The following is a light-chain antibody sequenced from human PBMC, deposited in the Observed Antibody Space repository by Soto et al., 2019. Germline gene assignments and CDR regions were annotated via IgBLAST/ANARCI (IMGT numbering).Light chain of an antibody. CDR2: AAS. V-gene: IGKV1-39*01. CDR1: QTVRRY. CDR3: QQSYSTPPT. J-gene: IGKJ1*01. Sequence: DTQMTQSPSSLSASVGDRVTITCRASQTVRRYLNWYQQKPGKAPTLLIYAASTLESAVPPRFSGSGSGTDFTLTISSLYPEDSATYYCQQSYSTPPTFGQGTKVDI.